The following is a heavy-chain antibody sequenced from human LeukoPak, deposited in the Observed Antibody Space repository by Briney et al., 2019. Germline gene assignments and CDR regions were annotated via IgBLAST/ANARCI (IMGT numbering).Heavy chain of an antibody. D-gene: IGHD2/OR15-2a*01. CDR2: INPNSGGT. CDR1: GYTFTGCY. CDR3: ARSTTPNENEYFEH. J-gene: IGHJ1*01. V-gene: IGHV1-2*02. Sequence: ASVKVSCNTSGYTFTGCYIHRGRRDPGQGLVGLVWINPNSGGTNYIQKFQGRVTMTRDTSISTAYMELSRLRSDDTAVYYCARSTTPNENEYFEHWGQGTLVTVSS.